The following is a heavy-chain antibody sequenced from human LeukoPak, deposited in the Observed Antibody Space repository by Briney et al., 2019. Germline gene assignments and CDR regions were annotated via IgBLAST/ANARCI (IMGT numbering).Heavy chain of an antibody. CDR1: GYPFSIYG. Sequence: ASVKVSCKASGYPFSIYGMAWVRQAPGQGLEWMGWINPNSGGTNYAQKFQGRVTMTRDTSISTAYMELSRLRSDDTAVYYCARGYDFWDGANWFDPWGQGTLVTVSS. CDR2: INPNSGGT. J-gene: IGHJ5*02. CDR3: ARGYDFWDGANWFDP. V-gene: IGHV1-2*02. D-gene: IGHD3-3*01.